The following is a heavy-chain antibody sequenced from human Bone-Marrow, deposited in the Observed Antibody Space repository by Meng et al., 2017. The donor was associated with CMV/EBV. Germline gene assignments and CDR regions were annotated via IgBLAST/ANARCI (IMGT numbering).Heavy chain of an antibody. CDR1: GGSIGYYS. CDR2: IIYTGTT. J-gene: IGHJ4*02. V-gene: IGHV4-59*12. Sequence: SETLSITCTVSGGSIGYYSWTWIRQSPEKRLEWIGYIIYTGTTTYYPSFESRVTMSIDTSKNHFSLRLTSVTAADTAVYYCAREGNYIDSWGQGSLVTVSS. CDR3: AREGNYIDS.